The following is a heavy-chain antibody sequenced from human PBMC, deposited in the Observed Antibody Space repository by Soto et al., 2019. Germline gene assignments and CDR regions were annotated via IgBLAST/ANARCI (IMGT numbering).Heavy chain of an antibody. V-gene: IGHV3-21*01. Sequence: GGSLRLSCAASGFTFSSYSMNWVRQAPGKGLEWVSSISSSSSYIYYADSVKGRFTISRDNAKNSLYLQMNSLRAEDTAVYYCARESWNSSSWYLAHYFDYWGQGTLVTVSS. J-gene: IGHJ4*02. CDR2: ISSSSSYI. CDR1: GFTFSSYS. D-gene: IGHD6-13*01. CDR3: ARESWNSSSWYLAHYFDY.